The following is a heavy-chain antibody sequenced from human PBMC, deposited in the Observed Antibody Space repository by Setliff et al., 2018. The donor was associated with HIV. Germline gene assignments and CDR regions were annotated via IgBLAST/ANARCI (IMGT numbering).Heavy chain of an antibody. CDR1: GGSVNSKTNY. CDR3: ARDNSRWYLHYFDY. D-gene: IGHD2-15*01. J-gene: IGHJ4*02. Sequence: PSETLSLTCTVSGGSVNSKTNYWAWIRQPPGKGLEWIGTFSYGGDTSYNPSLKSRVTISVDTSKNRFSLKLNSVTAAGTAVYYCARDNSRWYLHYFDYWGPGTLVTVSS. V-gene: IGHV4-39*02. CDR2: FSYGGDT.